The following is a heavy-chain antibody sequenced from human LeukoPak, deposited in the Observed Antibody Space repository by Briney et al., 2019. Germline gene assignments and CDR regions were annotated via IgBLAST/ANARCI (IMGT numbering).Heavy chain of an antibody. J-gene: IGHJ4*02. CDR1: GYHFPPSW. D-gene: IGHD1-26*01. Sequence: GESLEIPRKGSGYHFPPSWIGWVRPVPRKGLEWMGLIYPGDSDTRYSPSFQGQVTTSVDKSISTAYLQWSSLKASDTAMYYCAIRYSGSYHDYWGQGTLVTVSS. CDR3: AIRYSGSYHDY. CDR2: IYPGDSDT. V-gene: IGHV5-51*01.